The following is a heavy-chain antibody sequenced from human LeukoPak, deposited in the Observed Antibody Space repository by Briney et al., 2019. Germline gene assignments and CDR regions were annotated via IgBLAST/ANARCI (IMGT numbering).Heavy chain of an antibody. Sequence: APVKVSCKASGYTFTSYYMHWVRQAPGQGLEWMGIINPSGGSTSYAQKFQGRVTMTRHTSTSTVYMELSSLRSEDTAVYYCARDHESTYYDFWSGYFSQRSYYFDYWGQGTLVTVSS. D-gene: IGHD3-3*01. V-gene: IGHV1-46*01. J-gene: IGHJ4*02. CDR3: ARDHESTYYDFWSGYFSQRSYYFDY. CDR2: INPSGGST. CDR1: GYTFTSYY.